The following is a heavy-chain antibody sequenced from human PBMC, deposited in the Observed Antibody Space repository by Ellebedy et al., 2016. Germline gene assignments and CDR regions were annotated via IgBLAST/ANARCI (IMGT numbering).Heavy chain of an antibody. CDR3: ARALLAVAGFINGMDV. Sequence: SETLSLXCTVSGGSVSSGSYYWSWIRQPPGKGLEWIGYIYYSGSTNYNPSLKSRVTISVDTSKNQFSLKLSSVTAADTAVYYCARALLAVAGFINGMDVWGQGTTVTVSS. D-gene: IGHD6-19*01. J-gene: IGHJ6*02. V-gene: IGHV4-61*01. CDR2: IYYSGST. CDR1: GGSVSSGSYY.